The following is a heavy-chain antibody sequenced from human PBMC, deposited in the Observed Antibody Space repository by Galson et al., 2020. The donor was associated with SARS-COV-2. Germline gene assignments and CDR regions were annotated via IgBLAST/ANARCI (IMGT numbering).Heavy chain of an antibody. D-gene: IGHD3-22*01. J-gene: IGHJ4*02. V-gene: IGHV3-33*01. Sequence: GGSLRLSCAASGFTFSTYAIHWVRQTPGKGLEWVGVIWSNANNKYYGDSVKGRFTISRDNSKNTVNLQMNSLRAEDTAVYYCTPSIIVPGTLDYWGQGTLVSVSS. CDR1: GFTFSTYA. CDR2: IWSNANNK. CDR3: TPSIIVPGTLDY.